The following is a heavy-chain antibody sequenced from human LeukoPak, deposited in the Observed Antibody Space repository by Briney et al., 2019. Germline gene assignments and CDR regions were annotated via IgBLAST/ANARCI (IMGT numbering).Heavy chain of an antibody. J-gene: IGHJ4*02. CDR2: ISGSGDNT. CDR3: AKGSYYDSSGSFYFDY. Sequence: PGGSRRLSCAASGFTLSNYWMHWVRQAPGKGLEWVSGISGSGDNTYYADSVKGRFTISRDNSKNTLYVQVNSLGTEDTAAYYCAKGSYYDSSGSFYFDYWGQGTLVTVSS. CDR1: GFTLSNYW. V-gene: IGHV3-23*01. D-gene: IGHD3-22*01.